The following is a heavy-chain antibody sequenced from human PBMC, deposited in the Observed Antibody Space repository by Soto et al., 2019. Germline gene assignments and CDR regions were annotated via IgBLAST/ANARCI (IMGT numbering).Heavy chain of an antibody. Sequence: QVQLVQSGAEVEKPGASVKVSCKASGYTFTNYAVHWVRQAPGQRLEWMGWINAGNGNTRFSQNLQGRVTITRDTSARTVYMEMSSLRAEDTAVYFCARRQISPPTRGAAAARGGMDVWGQGTTVTVSS. D-gene: IGHD6-13*01. V-gene: IGHV1-3*01. CDR1: GYTFTNYA. CDR3: ARRQISPPTRGAAAARGGMDV. J-gene: IGHJ6*02. CDR2: INAGNGNT.